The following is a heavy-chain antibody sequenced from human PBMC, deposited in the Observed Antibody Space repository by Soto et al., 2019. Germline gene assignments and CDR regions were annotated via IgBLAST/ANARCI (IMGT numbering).Heavy chain of an antibody. Sequence: GGSLRLSCVASGFTFSDYSMGWIRQAPGKGLEWLAFIDSRGRTLSYADSVRGRFTISRDNAKNSVYLQMDSLSADDTAVYYCARQAARNYIDSWGQGNSVTVSS. CDR3: ARQAARNYIDS. CDR1: GFTFSDYS. D-gene: IGHD6-6*01. V-gene: IGHV3-11*01. J-gene: IGHJ4*02. CDR2: IDSRGRTL.